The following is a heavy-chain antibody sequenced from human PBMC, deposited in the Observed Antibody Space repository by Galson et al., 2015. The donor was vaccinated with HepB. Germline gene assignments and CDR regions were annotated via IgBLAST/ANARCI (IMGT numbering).Heavy chain of an antibody. CDR3: TRDSIVDGHPGVFDS. D-gene: IGHD2-15*01. Sequence: SLRLSCAASGFTFTTYTIHWVRQAPGKGLEWVAVLTYDDTFTFYADFVKGRFTISRDSSKNTLMYLQMHSLTPDDTAVYYCTRDSIVDGHPGVFDSWGPGTLVTVSS. V-gene: IGHV3-30-3*01. J-gene: IGHJ4*02. CDR1: GFTFTTYT. CDR2: LTYDDTFT.